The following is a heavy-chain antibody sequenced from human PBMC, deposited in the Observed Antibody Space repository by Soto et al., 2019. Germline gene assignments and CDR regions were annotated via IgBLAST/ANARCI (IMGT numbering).Heavy chain of an antibody. J-gene: IGHJ6*02. Sequence: GGSLRLSCAASGFTFSSYDMHWVRQATGKGLEWVSAIGTAGDTYYPGSVKGRFTISRENAKNSLYLQMNSLRAGDTAVYYCARGGESWYYDYGMDVWGQGTTVTVSS. CDR2: IGTAGDT. CDR1: GFTFSSYD. D-gene: IGHD6-13*01. V-gene: IGHV3-13*01. CDR3: ARGGESWYYDYGMDV.